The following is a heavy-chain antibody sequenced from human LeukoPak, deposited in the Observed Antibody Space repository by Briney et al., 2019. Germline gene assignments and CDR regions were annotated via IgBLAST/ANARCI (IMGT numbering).Heavy chain of an antibody. CDR1: GGTLSSYA. J-gene: IGHJ5*02. CDR2: IIPILGIA. Sequence: AASVKVSCKASGGTLSSYAISWVRQAPGQGLEWMGRIIPILGIANYAQKFQGRVTMTTDTSTSTAYMELRSLRSDDTAVYYCAREKVAGTGWFDPWGQGTLVTVSS. V-gene: IGHV1-69*04. CDR3: AREKVAGTGWFDP. D-gene: IGHD6-19*01.